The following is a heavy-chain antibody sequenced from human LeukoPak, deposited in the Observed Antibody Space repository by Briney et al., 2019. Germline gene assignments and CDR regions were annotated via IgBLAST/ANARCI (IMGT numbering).Heavy chain of an antibody. J-gene: IGHJ3*02. Sequence: TGGSLRLSCAASGFTVSSNYMSWVRQAPEKGLEWVSVIYSGGSTYYADSVKGRFTTSRDNSKNTLYLQMNSLRAEDTAVYYCARVKTAMVDDAFDIWGQGTMVTVSS. CDR1: GFTVSSNY. D-gene: IGHD5-18*01. CDR3: ARVKTAMVDDAFDI. CDR2: IYSGGST. V-gene: IGHV3-53*01.